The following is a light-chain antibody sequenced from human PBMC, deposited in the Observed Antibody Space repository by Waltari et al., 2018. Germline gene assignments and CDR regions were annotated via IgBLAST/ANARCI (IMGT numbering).Light chain of an antibody. V-gene: IGLV8-61*01. CDR3: VLYLPSGIWV. CDR2: STN. CDR1: SGPVSTSFS. Sequence: QTVVTQEPSFSVSPGGTVTLTCDFSSGPVSTSFSPGWYQQTPGQAPRTLIYSTNTRSSGVPDRFSGSIRGSKAALTITGAQADDESDYYCVLYLPSGIWVFGGGTKLTVL. J-gene: IGLJ3*02.